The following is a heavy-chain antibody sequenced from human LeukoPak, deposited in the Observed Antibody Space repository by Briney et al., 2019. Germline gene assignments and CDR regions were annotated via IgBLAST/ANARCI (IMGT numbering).Heavy chain of an antibody. Sequence: PGGSLRLSCVASGFTFSNYVMTWVRQAPVKGLEWVSTITGSGGDTFYPNSVKGRFTISRDDSKNTVYLQMNSLRLEDAAAYYCAKGKAAGLLDWFDPWGRGTLVTVSS. J-gene: IGHJ5*02. CDR3: AKGKAAGLLDWFDP. V-gene: IGHV3-23*01. CDR2: ITGSGGDT. CDR1: GFTFSNYV. D-gene: IGHD6-13*01.